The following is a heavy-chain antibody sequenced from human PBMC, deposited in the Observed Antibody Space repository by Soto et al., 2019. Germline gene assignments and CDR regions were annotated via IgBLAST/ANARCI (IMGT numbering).Heavy chain of an antibody. CDR3: ARIRGYCSGGSCYFYYFAMDV. J-gene: IGHJ6*02. Sequence: GSGPTLVNPTETLTLTCTVSGFSLSDADVGVAWIRQPPGKALEWLAHILSNDEEVFSSSLRTRLTISKDTSRSQVVLTMSNMEPVDTATYYCARIRGYCSGGSCYFYYFAMDVWGQGTTVTSP. D-gene: IGHD2-15*01. CDR2: ILSNDEE. V-gene: IGHV2-26*01. CDR1: GFSLSDADVG.